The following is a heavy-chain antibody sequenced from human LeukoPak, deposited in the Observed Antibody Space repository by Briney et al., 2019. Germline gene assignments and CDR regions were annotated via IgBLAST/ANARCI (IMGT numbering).Heavy chain of an antibody. CDR3: AKDSCSESYTVRCDFDY. Sequence: PGGSLRLSCAASRFSFSSYAMTWVRQAPGKGLEWVSCISGSGRDTYYADSVKGRFFMSRDNSKNRLYLQINSLTAEDTAVYYCAKDSCSESYTVRCDFDYWGQGTLVTVSS. J-gene: IGHJ4*02. CDR1: RFSFSSYA. CDR2: ISGSGRDT. D-gene: IGHD2-15*01. V-gene: IGHV3-23*01.